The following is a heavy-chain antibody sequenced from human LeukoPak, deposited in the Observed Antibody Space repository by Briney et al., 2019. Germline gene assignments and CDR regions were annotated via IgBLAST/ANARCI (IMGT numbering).Heavy chain of an antibody. CDR3: ARGNGGSYLFDY. CDR2: IIPIFGTA. V-gene: IGHV1-69*01. CDR1: GGTFSSYA. D-gene: IGHD1-26*01. J-gene: IGHJ4*02. Sequence: SVKVSCKASGGTFSSYAISWVRQAPGQGLEWMGGIIPIFGTANYAQKFQGRVTITADESTSTAYMELSSLRAEDTAVYYCARGNGGSYLFDYWGQGTLVTVSS.